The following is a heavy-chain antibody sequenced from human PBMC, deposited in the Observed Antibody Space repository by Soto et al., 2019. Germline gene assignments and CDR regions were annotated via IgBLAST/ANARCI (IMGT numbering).Heavy chain of an antibody. CDR3: AAHDSGGYYAEY. V-gene: IGHV4-39*01. CDR2: IHYSGST. D-gene: IGHD3-22*01. CDR1: GDSVTISDYY. J-gene: IGHJ4*02. Sequence: QLQLQESGPGLVKPSETLSLTCTVSGDSVTISDYYWGWIRQPPGKGLEWIGSIHYSGSTYYNPSLKSRVPISGDTSKKQFSLKRTSVTAADAAVYYCAAHDSGGYYAEYWGQGTLVTVSA.